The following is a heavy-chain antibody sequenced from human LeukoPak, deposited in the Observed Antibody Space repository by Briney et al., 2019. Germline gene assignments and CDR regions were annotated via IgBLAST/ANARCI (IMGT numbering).Heavy chain of an antibody. J-gene: IGHJ4*02. D-gene: IGHD6-19*01. Sequence: GGSLRLSCAASGFTFDDYAMHWVRQAPGKGLEWVSGISWNSGSIGYAHSVKGRFTISRDNAKNSLYLQMNSLRAEDTALYYCAKGTGYSSGWYFDYWGQGTLVTVSS. CDR2: ISWNSGSI. CDR3: AKGTGYSSGWYFDY. CDR1: GFTFDDYA. V-gene: IGHV3-9*01.